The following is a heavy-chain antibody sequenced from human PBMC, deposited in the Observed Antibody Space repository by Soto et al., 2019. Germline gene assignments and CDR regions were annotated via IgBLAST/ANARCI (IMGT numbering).Heavy chain of an antibody. Sequence: QITLKESGPTLVKPTQTLTLTCSFSGFSLSRSEVGVGWIRQPPGKALEWLALIYWDDDKRYSPSLRNRLTIAKDTSKPQVVLTMTDMDPADTATYYCAHNTPCISTAFPYFDYWGQGTLVTVSS. V-gene: IGHV2-5*02. J-gene: IGHJ4*02. CDR3: AHNTPCISTAFPYFDY. CDR2: IYWDDDK. CDR1: GFSLSRSEVG. D-gene: IGHD3-10*01.